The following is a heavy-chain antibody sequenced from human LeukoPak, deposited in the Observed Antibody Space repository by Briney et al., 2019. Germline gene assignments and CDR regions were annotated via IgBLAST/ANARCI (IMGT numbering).Heavy chain of an antibody. V-gene: IGHV3-7*01. J-gene: IGHJ4*02. CDR2: IKQDGSEK. D-gene: IGHD6-6*01. Sequence: GGSLRLSCAASGFTFNSYWMSWVRQAPGKGLEWVANIKQDGSEKYYVDSVKGRFTISRDNAKNSLYLQVNSLRAEDTAVYYCARSPMSIAARPGGIDYWGQGTLVTVSS. CDR1: GFTFNSYW. CDR3: ARSPMSIAARPGGIDY.